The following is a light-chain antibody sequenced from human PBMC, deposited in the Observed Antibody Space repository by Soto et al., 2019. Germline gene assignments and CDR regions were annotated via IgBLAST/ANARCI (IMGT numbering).Light chain of an antibody. CDR2: GNS. CDR3: QYDDSSLSGSV. Sequence: QSVLTQPPSVSGAPGQRVTISCTGSSSNIGAGYDVHWYQQLPGTAPKLLIYGNSNRPSGVPDRFSGSKSGTSASLAITGRQAEDEADYYCQYDDSSLSGSVFGGGTKLTVL. V-gene: IGLV1-40*01. CDR1: SSNIGAGYD. J-gene: IGLJ3*02.